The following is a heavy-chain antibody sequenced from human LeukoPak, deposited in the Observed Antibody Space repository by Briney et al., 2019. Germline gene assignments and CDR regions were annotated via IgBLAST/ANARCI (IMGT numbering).Heavy chain of an antibody. CDR2: ISYDGSNK. V-gene: IGHV3-30*18. J-gene: IGHJ4*02. Sequence: PGRSLRLSCAASGFTFRNYGMHWVRQAPGKGLEWVAVISYDGSNKYYADSVKGRFTISRDNSKRTLFLQTDSLRGEDTAVYYCANGGYCSLDSWGQGTLVTVSS. CDR3: ANGGYCSLDS. D-gene: IGHD2-21*02. CDR1: GFTFRNYG.